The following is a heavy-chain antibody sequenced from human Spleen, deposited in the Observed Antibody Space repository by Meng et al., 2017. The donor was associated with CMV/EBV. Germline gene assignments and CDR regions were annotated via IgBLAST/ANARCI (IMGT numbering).Heavy chain of an antibody. V-gene: IGHV3-23*03. CDR3: ARTLYGGPTAL. Sequence: GESLKISCAASGFTFSSYAMSWVRQAPGKGLEWVSVIYSGGSSTYYADSVKGRFTISRENAKNSLYLQMNSLRAGDTAVYYCARTLYGGPTALWGQGTLVTVSS. D-gene: IGHD3-16*01. CDR2: IYSGGSST. CDR1: GFTFSSYA. J-gene: IGHJ4*02.